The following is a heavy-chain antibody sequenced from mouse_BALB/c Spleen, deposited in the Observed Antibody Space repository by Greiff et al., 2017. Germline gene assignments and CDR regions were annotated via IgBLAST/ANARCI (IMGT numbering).Heavy chain of an antibody. Sequence: EVKLMESGGGLVKPVGSLKLSCAASGFTFSDYYMYWVRQTPEKRLEWVATISDGGSYTYYPDSVKGRFTISRDNAKNNLYLQMSSLKSEDTAMYYCAREDGYYPMDYWGQGTSVTVSS. CDR2: ISDGGSYT. CDR3: AREDGYYPMDY. D-gene: IGHD2-3*01. J-gene: IGHJ4*01. V-gene: IGHV5-4*02. CDR1: GFTFSDYY.